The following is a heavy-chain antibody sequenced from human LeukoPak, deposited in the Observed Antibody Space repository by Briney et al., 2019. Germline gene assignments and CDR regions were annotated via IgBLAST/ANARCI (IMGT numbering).Heavy chain of an antibody. V-gene: IGHV1-24*01. D-gene: IGHD6-13*01. CDR3: ATSGREYSSWYAFDY. J-gene: IGHJ4*02. CDR2: FDPDDGET. CDR1: GYTLTELS. Sequence: ASVKVSCKVSGYTLTELSMHWVRQAPGKGLEWMGGFDPDDGETIYAQKFQGRVTMTQNTSTDTAYMELSSLRSEDTAVYYCATSGREYSSWYAFDYCGQATLVTVSS.